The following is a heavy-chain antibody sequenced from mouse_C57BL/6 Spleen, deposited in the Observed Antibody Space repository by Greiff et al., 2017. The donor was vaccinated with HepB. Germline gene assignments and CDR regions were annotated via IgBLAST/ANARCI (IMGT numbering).Heavy chain of an antibody. CDR2: ILGGGST. CDR3: AKHSAYYTNDHAMDD. Sequence: VHLLESGPGLVAPSQSLSISCTVSGFSLTSYGVDWVRQAPGKGLEWLGVILGGGSTNYYSAIMSRQTISKDNSKSQIFLKMNRLQTNDTAMYYCAKHSAYYTNDHAMDDWGPGTSVTVSS. V-gene: IGHV2-9*01. D-gene: IGHD2-5*01. CDR1: GFSLTSYG. J-gene: IGHJ4*01.